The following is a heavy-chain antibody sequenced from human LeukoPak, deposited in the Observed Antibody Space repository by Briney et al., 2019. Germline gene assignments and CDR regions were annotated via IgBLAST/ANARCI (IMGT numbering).Heavy chain of an antibody. D-gene: IGHD3-3*01. Sequence: GGSLRLSCAASGFTFSGYWMSWVRQAPGKGLEWVANIKYDRSEKYSVDSVKGRFTISRDNAKRSLYLQMNSLRAEDTAVYYCARDQWGSYYDFWSGHLRGAFDIWGQGTMVTVSS. CDR3: ARDQWGSYYDFWSGHLRGAFDI. CDR2: IKYDRSEK. V-gene: IGHV3-7*01. J-gene: IGHJ3*02. CDR1: GFTFSGYW.